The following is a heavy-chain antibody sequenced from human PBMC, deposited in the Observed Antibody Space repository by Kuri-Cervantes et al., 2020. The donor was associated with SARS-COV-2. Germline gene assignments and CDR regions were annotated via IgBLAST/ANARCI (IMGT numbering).Heavy chain of an antibody. D-gene: IGHD3-3*01. CDR1: GYTFTGYY. CDR2: INPNSGGT. J-gene: IGHJ6*03. Sequence: ASVKVSCKASGYTFTGYYMHWVRQAPGQGLEWMGWINPNSGGTNYAQKFQGRVTMTRDTSISTAYMELSRLRSDDTAVYYCARDRGDITIFGVVLGYMDVWGKGTTGTVSS. CDR3: ARDRGDITIFGVVLGYMDV. V-gene: IGHV1-2*02.